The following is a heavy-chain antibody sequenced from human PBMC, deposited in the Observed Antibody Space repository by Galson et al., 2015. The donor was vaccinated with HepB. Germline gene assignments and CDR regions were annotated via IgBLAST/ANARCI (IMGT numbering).Heavy chain of an antibody. CDR2: IIAVLDLP. CDR3: ARWGMDAFDV. Sequence: SVKVSCKASGDTLTSYSIGWLRQAPGQGLEWMGRIIAVLDLPEYAQKFQGRVTITADRSTSTAYVELSSLRSDDTAVYFCARWGMDAFDVWGQGTKVTVSS. J-gene: IGHJ3*01. V-gene: IGHV1-69*02. D-gene: IGHD7-27*01. CDR1: GDTLTSYS.